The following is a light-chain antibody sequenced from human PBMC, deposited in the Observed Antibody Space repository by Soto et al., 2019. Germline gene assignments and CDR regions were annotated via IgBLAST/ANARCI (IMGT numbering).Light chain of an antibody. CDR1: QSISSY. CDR2: VTS. V-gene: IGKV1-39*01. J-gene: IGKJ4*02. CDR3: QQSYNTPLT. Sequence: DIQMTKSPSSLSASVGARVTIACRASQSISSYLNWYQQKPGKAPKLLISVTSTLQSGVPSRFSGSASGTAFTLIISSLQPEDFATYYCQQSYNTPLTFGGGTKVDIK.